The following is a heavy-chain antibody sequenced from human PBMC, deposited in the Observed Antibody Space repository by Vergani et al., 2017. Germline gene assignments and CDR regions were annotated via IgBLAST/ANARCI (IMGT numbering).Heavy chain of an antibody. Sequence: QVQLVQSGAEVKKPGASVKVSCKASGYTFTGYYMHWVRQAPGQGLEWMGWINPNSGGTNYAQKCQGRVTMTRDTSISTAYMELGRLRSDDTAVYYCARVVTYGWGVYWGQGTLVTVSS. CDR1: GYTFTGYY. D-gene: IGHD3-16*01. J-gene: IGHJ4*02. CDR2: INPNSGGT. CDR3: ARVVTYGWGVY. V-gene: IGHV1-2*02.